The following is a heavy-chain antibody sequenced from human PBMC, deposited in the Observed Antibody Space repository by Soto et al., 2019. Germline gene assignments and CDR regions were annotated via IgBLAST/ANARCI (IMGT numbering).Heavy chain of an antibody. V-gene: IGHV3-30*18. CDR1: GFTFSHYG. J-gene: IGHJ6*02. D-gene: IGHD4-4*01. CDR2: ILHDGSNE. CDR3: AKSRAGYSFYFYYGMDV. Sequence: PGGSLRLSCAAPGFTFSHYGMHWVRQAPGKGLEWVAHILHDGSNEYYADSVKGRFTIYRDNSKNTLFMQMNSLTGDDTAVYYCAKSRAGYSFYFYYGMDVWGQGTTVTVSS.